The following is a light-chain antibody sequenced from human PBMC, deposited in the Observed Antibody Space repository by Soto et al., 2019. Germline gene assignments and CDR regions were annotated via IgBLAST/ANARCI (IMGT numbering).Light chain of an antibody. V-gene: IGKV3-11*01. CDR3: QQRSNLLQT. J-gene: IGKJ1*01. CDR2: DAS. Sequence: EIVLTQSPATLSLSPGERATLSCRASQSVSSYLAWYQQKPGQAPRLLIYDASNRATGIPARFSGSGSGADFTLTISSLEPEDFAVYCCQQRSNLLQTFCQGTKVDIK. CDR1: QSVSSY.